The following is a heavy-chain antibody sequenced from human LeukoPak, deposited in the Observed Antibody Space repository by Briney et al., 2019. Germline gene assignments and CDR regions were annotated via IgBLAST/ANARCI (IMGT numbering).Heavy chain of an antibody. V-gene: IGHV3-48*04. CDR3: ARERRLGMDV. CDR1: GFTFSSYS. D-gene: IGHD3-16*01. J-gene: IGHJ6*02. Sequence: GGSLRLSCAASGFTFSSYSMNWVRQAPGKGLEWVSYISSSGSTIYYADSVKGRFTISRDNAKNSLYLQMNSLRAEDTAVYYCARERRLGMDVWGQGTTVTVSS. CDR2: ISSSGSTI.